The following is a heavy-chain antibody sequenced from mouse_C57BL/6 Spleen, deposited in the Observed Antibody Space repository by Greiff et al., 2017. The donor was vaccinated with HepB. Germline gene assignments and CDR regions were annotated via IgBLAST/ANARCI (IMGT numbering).Heavy chain of an antibody. J-gene: IGHJ1*03. Sequence: DVMLVESGEGLVKPGGSLKLSCAASGFTFSSYAMSWVRQTPEKRLEWVAYISSGGDYIYYADTVKGRFTISRDNARNTLYLQMSSLKSEDTAMYYCTRGRFYLYFDVWGTGTTVTVSS. D-gene: IGHD1-1*01. CDR2: ISSGGDYI. V-gene: IGHV5-9-1*02. CDR1: GFTFSSYA. CDR3: TRGRFYLYFDV.